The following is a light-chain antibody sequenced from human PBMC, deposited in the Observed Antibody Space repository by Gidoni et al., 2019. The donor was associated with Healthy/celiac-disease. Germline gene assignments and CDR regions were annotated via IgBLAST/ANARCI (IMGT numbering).Light chain of an antibody. CDR3: QQSYSTPPALT. J-gene: IGKJ4*01. Sequence: DMQMTQSPSSLSASVGDRVTITCRARQSSSSYLNWYQQKPGKAPKLLIYAASSLQSGGPSRFSGSGSGTDFTLTISSLQPEDFATYYCQQSYSTPPALTFGGGTKVEIK. CDR1: QSSSSY. CDR2: AAS. V-gene: IGKV1-39*01.